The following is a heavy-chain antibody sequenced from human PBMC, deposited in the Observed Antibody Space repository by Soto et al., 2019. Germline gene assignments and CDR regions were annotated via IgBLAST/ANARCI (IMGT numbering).Heavy chain of an antibody. V-gene: IGHV1-69*01. CDR2: IIPLSGTA. D-gene: IGHD1-26*01. J-gene: IGHJ4*02. Sequence: HVQLVQSGAEVKKPGSSVKVSCKASGSTLSNYAITWVRQAPGQGLEWMGGIIPLSGTAKYAQKFQGRVSITADDSTSTAYMELSSLSSEETAVYDCAREVFGGSYYAGWGQGTLVTVSS. CDR3: AREVFGGSYYAG. CDR1: GSTLSNYA.